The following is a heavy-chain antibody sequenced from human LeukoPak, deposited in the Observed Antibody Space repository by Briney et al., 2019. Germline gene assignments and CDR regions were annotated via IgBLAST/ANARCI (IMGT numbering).Heavy chain of an antibody. CDR2: ISSSSSYT. CDR3: ARGVRHHAFDI. Sequence: GGSLRLSCAASGFTFSSYSMNWVRQAPGKGLEWVSSISSSSSYTYYADSVKGRFTISGDNAKNSLYLQMNSLRAEDTAVYYCARGVRHHAFDIWGQGTMVTVSS. V-gene: IGHV3-21*01. D-gene: IGHD3-10*01. CDR1: GFTFSSYS. J-gene: IGHJ3*02.